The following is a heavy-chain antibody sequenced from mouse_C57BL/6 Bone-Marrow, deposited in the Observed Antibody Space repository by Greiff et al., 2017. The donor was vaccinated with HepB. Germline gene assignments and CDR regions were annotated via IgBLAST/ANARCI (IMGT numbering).Heavy chain of an antibody. CDR2: ISYDGSN. CDR1: GYSITSGYY. V-gene: IGHV3-6*01. J-gene: IGHJ4*01. Sequence: VKLQESGPGLVKPSQSLSLTCSVTGYSITSGYYWNWIRQFPGNKLEWMGYISYDGSNNYNPSLKNRISITRDTSKNQFFLKLNSVTTENTATYYCAREHATFWYAMDYWGQGTSVTVSS. D-gene: IGHD1-1*01. CDR3: AREHATFWYAMDY.